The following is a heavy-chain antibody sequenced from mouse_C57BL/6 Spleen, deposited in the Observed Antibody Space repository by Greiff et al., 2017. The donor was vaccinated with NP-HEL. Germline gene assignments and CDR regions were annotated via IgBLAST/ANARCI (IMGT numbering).Heavy chain of an antibody. CDR2: ISNGGGST. D-gene: IGHD2-3*01. J-gene: IGHJ4*01. Sequence: EVMLVESGGGLVQPGGSLKLSCAASGFTFSDYYMYWVRQTPEKRLEWVAYISNGGGSTYYPDTVKGRFTISRDNAKNTLYLQMSRLKSEDTAMYYCARGIYDGYYNYAMDYWGQGTSVTVSS. CDR3: ARGIYDGYYNYAMDY. V-gene: IGHV5-12*01. CDR1: GFTFSDYY.